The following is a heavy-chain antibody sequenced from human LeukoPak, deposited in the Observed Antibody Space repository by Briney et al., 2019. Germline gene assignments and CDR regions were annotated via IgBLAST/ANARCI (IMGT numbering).Heavy chain of an antibody. V-gene: IGHV1-69*13. Sequence: SVKVSCKASGGTFSSYAISWVRQAPGQGLEWMGGIIPIFGTANYAQKFQGRVTITADESTSTAYMELSSLRSEDTAVYYCARDPTGREYYDFWSGYFDYWGQGTLVTVSS. D-gene: IGHD3-3*01. CDR3: ARDPTGREYYDFWSGYFDY. CDR1: GGTFSSYA. CDR2: IIPIFGTA. J-gene: IGHJ4*02.